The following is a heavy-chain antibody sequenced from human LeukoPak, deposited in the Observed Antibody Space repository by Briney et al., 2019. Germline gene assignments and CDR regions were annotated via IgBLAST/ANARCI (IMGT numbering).Heavy chain of an antibody. CDR3: ARSPHILTGENFDY. CDR2: INPNSGGT. D-gene: IGHD3-9*01. V-gene: IGHV1-2*02. J-gene: IGHJ4*02. Sequence: GASVKVSCKASGGTFSSYAISWVRQAPGQGLEWMGWINPNSGGTNYAQKFQGRVTMTRDTSIGTAYMKLSRLRSDDTAVFYCARSPHILTGENFDYWGQGTLVTVSS. CDR1: GGTFSSYA.